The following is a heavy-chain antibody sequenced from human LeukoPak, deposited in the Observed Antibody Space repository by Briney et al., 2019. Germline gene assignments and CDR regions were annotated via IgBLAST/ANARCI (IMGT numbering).Heavy chain of an antibody. J-gene: IGHJ6*03. D-gene: IGHD3-10*01. V-gene: IGHV3-13*01. Sequence: GGSLRLSCAASGFTFSNYDMHWVCQVTGKGLEWVSTVGTAGDRYYSGSVKGRFTVSRENAKNSLYLQMNSLGVGDTAVYYCAGSKSWFYYMDVWGTGTTVTVSS. CDR2: VGTAGDR. CDR3: AGSKSWFYYMDV. CDR1: GFTFSNYD.